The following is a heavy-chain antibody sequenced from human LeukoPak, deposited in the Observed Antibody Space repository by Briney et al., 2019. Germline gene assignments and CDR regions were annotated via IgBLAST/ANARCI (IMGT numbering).Heavy chain of an antibody. V-gene: IGHV3-64D*06. D-gene: IGHD3-16*01. CDR3: VKDFGRVRGTPDS. J-gene: IGHJ4*02. Sequence: GGSLRLSCSASGFVFSIYTMYWVRQAPGKGPEYVSTISGSGNGFSIYYADSVKGRFTISRDDSKSILYLQMNGLRSEDTAVYYCVKDFGRVRGTPDSWGQGTLVTVSS. CDR1: GFVFSIYT. CDR2: ISGSGNGFSI.